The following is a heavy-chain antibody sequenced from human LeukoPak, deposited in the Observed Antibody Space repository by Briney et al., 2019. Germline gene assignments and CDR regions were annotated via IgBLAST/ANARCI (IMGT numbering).Heavy chain of an antibody. Sequence: SGESLKISCKGSGYIFSTYWIGWVRQMPGKGLGWMGIIYPGNSDTRYSPTFQGQVTISADKSISTAYLQWSSLKASDTAMYYCARRAYCSGDCTRHYSYYYSMDVWGQGTTVTVSS. CDR2: IYPGNSDT. V-gene: IGHV5-51*01. D-gene: IGHD2-21*02. CDR1: GYIFSTYW. CDR3: ARRAYCSGDCTRHYSYYYSMDV. J-gene: IGHJ6*02.